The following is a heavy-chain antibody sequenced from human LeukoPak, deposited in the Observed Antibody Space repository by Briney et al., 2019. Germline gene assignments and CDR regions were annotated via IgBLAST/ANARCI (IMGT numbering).Heavy chain of an antibody. CDR2: INQSGST. D-gene: IGHD2-2*01. CDR1: GGSFSDYY. V-gene: IGHV4-34*01. J-gene: IGHJ6*03. CDR3: AAGCSSTSCYWYYYTDV. Sequence: SETLSLTCAVYGGSFSDYYWNWIRQPPGKGLEWIGEINQSGSTNYNPSLKNRVTISVDTSKKQFSLNLSPVTAADTAVYYCAAGCSSTSCYWYYYTDVWGKGTTVTVSS.